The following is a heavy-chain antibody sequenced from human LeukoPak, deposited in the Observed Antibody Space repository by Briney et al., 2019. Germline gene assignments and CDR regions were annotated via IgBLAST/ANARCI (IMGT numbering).Heavy chain of an antibody. D-gene: IGHD1-26*01. CDR1: GFTFSDYY. Sequence: GGSLRLSCAASGFTFSDYYMTWIRQVPGKGLEWVSYISGVADVIYYADSVKGRFTISRDNAKSSVYLQMNSLRAEGTALYYCARGGAHGMDVWGQGTTVTVSS. V-gene: IGHV3-11*01. CDR2: ISGVADVI. CDR3: ARGGAHGMDV. J-gene: IGHJ6*02.